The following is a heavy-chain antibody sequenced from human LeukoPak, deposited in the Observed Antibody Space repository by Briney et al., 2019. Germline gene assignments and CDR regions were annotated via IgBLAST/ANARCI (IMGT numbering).Heavy chain of an antibody. Sequence: GGSLRLSCAASGFTFSSYGMHWVRQAQGKGLEWVAVIWYDGSNKYYADSVKGRFTISRDNSKNTLYLQMNSLRAEDTAVYYCAKERYYYDSSGSAYFDYWGQGTLVTVSS. V-gene: IGHV3-33*06. CDR3: AKERYYYDSSGSAYFDY. CDR1: GFTFSSYG. CDR2: IWYDGSNK. D-gene: IGHD3-22*01. J-gene: IGHJ4*02.